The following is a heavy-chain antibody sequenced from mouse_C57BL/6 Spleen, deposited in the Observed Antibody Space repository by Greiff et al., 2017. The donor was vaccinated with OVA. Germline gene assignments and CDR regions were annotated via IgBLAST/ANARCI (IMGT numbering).Heavy chain of an antibody. CDR3: AREGSRYYFDY. Sequence: EVHLVESGPGLVKPSQSLSLTCSVTGYSITSGYYWNWIRQFPGNKLEWLGYISYDGSNNYNPSLKNRISITRDTSQNQFFLKLTSVTTEDTATYYGAREGSRYYFDYWGQGTTLTVSS. J-gene: IGHJ2*01. D-gene: IGHD1-1*01. CDR1: GYSITSGYY. V-gene: IGHV3-6*01. CDR2: ISYDGSN.